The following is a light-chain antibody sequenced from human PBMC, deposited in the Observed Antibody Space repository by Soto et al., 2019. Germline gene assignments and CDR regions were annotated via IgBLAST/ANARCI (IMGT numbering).Light chain of an antibody. CDR2: AAS. V-gene: IGKV1-9*01. Sequence: DIQLTQSPSFLSASVGDRVTITCRASQGISSFLAWYQQKPGGTPKLLIYAASTLQSGVPSRFSGSGSGTDFTLTITSLQPEDFATYYCQQLHTYPYTFGQGTTLEIK. J-gene: IGKJ2*01. CDR1: QGISSF. CDR3: QQLHTYPYT.